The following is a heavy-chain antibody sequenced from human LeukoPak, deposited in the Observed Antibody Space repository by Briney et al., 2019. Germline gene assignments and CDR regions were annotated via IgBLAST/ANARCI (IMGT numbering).Heavy chain of an antibody. CDR3: ARHVSSCNGGSCYSTFSGPPPNNWFDP. CDR1: GGSISSSRYY. V-gene: IGHV4-39*01. Sequence: SETLSLTCTVSGGSISSSRYYWGWIRQPPGKGLEWIGSIYYSGSTNYNPSLKSRVTISVDTSKNQFSLKLTSVTAADTAVYSCARHVSSCNGGSCYSTFSGPPPNNWFDPWGQGTLVTVSS. D-gene: IGHD2-15*01. J-gene: IGHJ5*02. CDR2: IYYSGST.